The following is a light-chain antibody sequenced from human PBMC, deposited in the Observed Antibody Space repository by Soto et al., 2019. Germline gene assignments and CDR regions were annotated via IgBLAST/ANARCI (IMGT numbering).Light chain of an antibody. CDR3: QNYNNCPLT. CDR2: APS. Sequence: EIVMTQSPATLSVSPGERASLSCSASQSVSSNLAWYQQKPGQTPRLLIYAPSTRATGIPARFSGSGSGTEFTLTISSLQSEDFAVYYCQNYNNCPLTFGGGTKVQIK. V-gene: IGKV3-15*01. J-gene: IGKJ4*01. CDR1: QSVSSN.